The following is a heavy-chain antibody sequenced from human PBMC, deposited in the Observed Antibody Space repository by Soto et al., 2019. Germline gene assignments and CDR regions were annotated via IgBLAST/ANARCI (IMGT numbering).Heavy chain of an antibody. CDR3: ARSREQWLVDAFDI. Sequence: XXLKSRVTISVDTSRNQFSLKVNSVTAADTAVYYCARSREQWLVDAFDIWGQGTVVTVSS. J-gene: IGHJ3*02. V-gene: IGHV4-34*01. D-gene: IGHD6-19*01.